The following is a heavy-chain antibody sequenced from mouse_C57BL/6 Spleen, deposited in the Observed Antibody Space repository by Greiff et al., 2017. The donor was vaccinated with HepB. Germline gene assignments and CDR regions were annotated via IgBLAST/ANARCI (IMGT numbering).Heavy chain of an antibody. CDR2: ISSGSSTI. CDR3: ARKRNAMDY. J-gene: IGHJ4*01. V-gene: IGHV5-17*01. Sequence: EVKVEESGGGLVKPGGSLKLSCAASGFTFSDYGMHWVRQAPEKGLEWVAYISSGSSTIYYADTVKGRFTISRDNAKNTLFLQMTSLRSEDTAMYYCARKRNAMDYWGQGTSVTVSS. CDR1: GFTFSDYG.